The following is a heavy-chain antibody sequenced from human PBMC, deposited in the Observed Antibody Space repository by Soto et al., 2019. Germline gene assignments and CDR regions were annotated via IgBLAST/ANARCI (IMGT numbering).Heavy chain of an antibody. J-gene: IGHJ4*02. Sequence: SETLSLTCTVSGGSISSGDSYWTWIRQHPGTGLEWIGYIYYSGSAYYNPSLRSRVTISVDTSRSQFSLKLSSVTAADTAVYYFAGTYGSGSYYIHYWGQGTLVTVSS. CDR3: AGTYGSGSYYIHY. CDR1: GGSISSGDSY. CDR2: IYYSGSA. V-gene: IGHV4-31*03. D-gene: IGHD3-10*01.